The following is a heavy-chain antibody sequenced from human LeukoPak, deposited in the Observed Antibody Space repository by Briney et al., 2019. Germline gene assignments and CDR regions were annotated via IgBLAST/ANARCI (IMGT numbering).Heavy chain of an antibody. J-gene: IGHJ4*02. V-gene: IGHV3-30*02. CDR2: IRYDGSNK. CDR1: GFTFSSYG. D-gene: IGHD6-6*01. Sequence: GGSLRLSCVASGFTFSSYGMHWVRQAPGKGLEWVAFIRYDGSNKYYADSVKGRFTISRDNSKNTLYLQMNSLRAEDTAVYYCAIDPNSSSSYYFDYWGQGTLVTVSS. CDR3: AIDPNSSSSYYFDY.